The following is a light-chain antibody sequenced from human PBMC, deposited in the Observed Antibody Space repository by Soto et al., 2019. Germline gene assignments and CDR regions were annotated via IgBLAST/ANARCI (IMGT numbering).Light chain of an antibody. CDR1: QSVGSN. V-gene: IGKV3-15*01. CDR2: GAS. J-gene: IGKJ2*03. Sequence: EIVMTQSPATLSVSPGERATLSCRATQSVGSNLAWYQQKPGQTPRVLIYGASTRATGIPARFSGSGSGTEVTLTISSLQSEDFADYYCLQYNNRPPYSFGQGTKVEIK. CDR3: LQYNNRPPYS.